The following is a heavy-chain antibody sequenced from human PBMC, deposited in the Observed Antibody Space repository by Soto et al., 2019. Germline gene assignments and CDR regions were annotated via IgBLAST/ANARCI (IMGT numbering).Heavy chain of an antibody. V-gene: IGHV1-2*02. CDR1: GYQFTGSY. D-gene: IGHD2-2*01. CDR3: ARQYCSGPSCYWYFDF. J-gene: IGHJ4*02. Sequence: QVRLVQSGADVQRPGASMNISCQASGYQFTGSYLHWVRRAPGHGLQWMGMINPDTGSTTYAETFQERVTMTTAKSAGNVFLGLGRLTSDDTATYYCARQYCSGPSCYWYFDFWGQGTFVSVSS. CDR2: INPDTGST.